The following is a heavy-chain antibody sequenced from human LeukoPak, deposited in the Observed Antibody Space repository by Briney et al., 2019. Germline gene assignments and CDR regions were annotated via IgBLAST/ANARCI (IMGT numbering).Heavy chain of an antibody. J-gene: IGHJ4*02. V-gene: IGHV3-7*01. CDR2: IKQDRSEK. CDR1: GFTFNSYW. Sequence: GGSLRFSSAASGFTFNSYWMSWVRPAPGHGLEWVTNIKQDRSEKYYVDSVKGRFTISRDNAKNSMYLQMHSLRAEDTAVYYCAREDDYYDSSGYSPYFDYWGQGTLVTVSS. CDR3: AREDDYYDSSGYSPYFDY. D-gene: IGHD3-22*01.